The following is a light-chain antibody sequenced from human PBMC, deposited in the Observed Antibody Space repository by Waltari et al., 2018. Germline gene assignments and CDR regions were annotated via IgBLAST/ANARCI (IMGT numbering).Light chain of an antibody. Sequence: QSALTQPASVSGSPGQSITISCTGTSSDVGGYNYVSWYQQHPGKAPKLMIYDVSNRPSGVSNRFSGSKSGNTASLTISGLQAEDEADYYCSSYISSHTLERFGGGTSLTIL. V-gene: IGLV2-14*03. CDR2: DVS. CDR3: SSYISSHTLER. J-gene: IGLJ2*01. CDR1: SSDVGGYNY.